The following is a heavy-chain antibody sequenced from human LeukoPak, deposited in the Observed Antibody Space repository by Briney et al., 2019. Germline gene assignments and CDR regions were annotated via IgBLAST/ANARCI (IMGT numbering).Heavy chain of an antibody. CDR1: GGSISSHY. Sequence: SETLSLTCSVSGGSISSHYWSWVRQTPGKGLEWIGHIYHSGNTKYNSALKGRVTISDDASKNQFSLRLSSVTAADTAVYFCARGYDFWSGVMSDAFDIWGRGTKVTVSS. J-gene: IGHJ3*02. CDR2: IYHSGNT. V-gene: IGHV4-59*11. D-gene: IGHD3-3*01. CDR3: ARGYDFWSGVMSDAFDI.